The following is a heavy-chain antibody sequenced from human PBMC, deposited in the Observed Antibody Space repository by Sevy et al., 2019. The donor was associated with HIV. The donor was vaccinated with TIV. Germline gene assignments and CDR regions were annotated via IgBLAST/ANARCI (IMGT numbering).Heavy chain of an antibody. V-gene: IGHV3-7*01. CDR3: AREGVIYDDDGRDFDDAFDI. Sequence: GGSLRLSCAASAFSLSNYYMTWVRQAPGKGLEWVANIKQGGNEQFYLESGKGRFTISRDDSKNSVYLQLTSLRAEDTAVYYCAREGVIYDDDGRDFDDAFDIWGHGTMVTVSS. CDR2: IKQGGNEQ. J-gene: IGHJ3*02. CDR1: AFSLSNYY. D-gene: IGHD2-21*01.